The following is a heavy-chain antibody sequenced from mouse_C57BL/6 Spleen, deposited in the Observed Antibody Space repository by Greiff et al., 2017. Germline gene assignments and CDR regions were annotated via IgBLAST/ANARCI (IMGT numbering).Heavy chain of an antibody. CDR2: INYDGSST. D-gene: IGHD1-1*01. CDR3: AREGYYGSSWYFDY. Sequence: EVHLVESEGGLVQPGSSMKLSCTASGFTFSDYYMAWVRQVPEKGLEWVANINYDGSSTYYLDSLKSRFIISRNNAKNILYLQMSSLKSEDTATYCCAREGYYGSSWYFDYWGQGTTLTVSS. J-gene: IGHJ2*01. V-gene: IGHV5-16*01. CDR1: GFTFSDYY.